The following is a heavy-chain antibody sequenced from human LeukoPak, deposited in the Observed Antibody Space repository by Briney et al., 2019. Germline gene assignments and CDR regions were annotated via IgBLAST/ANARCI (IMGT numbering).Heavy chain of an antibody. CDR1: GGTFSSYA. CDR2: IIPILGIA. CDR3: ARETGIAEDYYYYYGMDV. D-gene: IGHD6-13*01. Sequence: SVKVSCKASGGTFSSYAISWVRQAPGQGLEWLGGIIPILGIANYAQKFQGRVTITADKSTSTAYMELSSLRSEDTAVYYCARETGIAEDYYYYYGMDVWGQGTTVTVSS. V-gene: IGHV1-69*10. J-gene: IGHJ6*02.